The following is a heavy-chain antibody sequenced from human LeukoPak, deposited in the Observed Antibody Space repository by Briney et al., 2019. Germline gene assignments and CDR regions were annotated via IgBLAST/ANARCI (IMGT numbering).Heavy chain of an antibody. Sequence: GGSLRLSCAASGFTLSNFWMAWVPQAPGKGLEWVGNIKEDAREKYYVDSVKGRFTISRDNAKNLVYLQMNSLRVEDTAVYYCARDIGYNTFYYWGQGTQVTVSS. D-gene: IGHD5-24*01. CDR2: IKEDAREK. CDR3: ARDIGYNTFYY. V-gene: IGHV3-7*05. CDR1: GFTLSNFW. J-gene: IGHJ4*02.